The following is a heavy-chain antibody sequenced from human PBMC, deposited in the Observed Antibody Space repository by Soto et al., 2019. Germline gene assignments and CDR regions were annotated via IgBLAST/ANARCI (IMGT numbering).Heavy chain of an antibody. V-gene: IGHV4-31*03. J-gene: IGHJ6*02. D-gene: IGHD2-2*01. CDR1: GGSISSGGYY. CDR2: IYYSGST. CDR3: ARVVPAASMHYYYYYGMDV. Sequence: SETLSLTCTVSGGSISSGGYYWSWIRQHPGKGLEWIGYIYYSGSTYYNPSLKSRVTISVDTSKNQFSLKLGFVTAADTAVYYCARVVPAASMHYYYYYGMDVWGQGTTVTVSS.